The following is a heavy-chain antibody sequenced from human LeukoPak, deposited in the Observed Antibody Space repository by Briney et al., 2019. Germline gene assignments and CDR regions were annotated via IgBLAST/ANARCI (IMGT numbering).Heavy chain of an antibody. CDR1: GFDIRNYY. CDR3: ARDGSGTDFSLDH. D-gene: IGHD3-10*01. CDR2: IRHDGSNV. V-gene: IGHV3-7*04. Sequence: PGGSLILSCEASGFDIRNYYMSWVRQAPGKGLQWVGDIRHDGSNVYNVDLVRGRFTISGDNAKNSLFLQMNSLKDEDTAVYYCARDGSGTDFSLDHWRQGTLVTVSS. J-gene: IGHJ4*02.